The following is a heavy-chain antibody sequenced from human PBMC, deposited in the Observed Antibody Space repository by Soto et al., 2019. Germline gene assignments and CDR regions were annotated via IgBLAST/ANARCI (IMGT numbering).Heavy chain of an antibody. J-gene: IGHJ4*02. Sequence: SETLSLTCTVSGGSIGSGDYYWSWVRQPPGKGLEWIGYIYYSGSTYYNPSLKSRVTISVDTSKNQFSLKLSSVTAADTAVYYCARVGGSDRYTSLTYYFDYWGQGTLVTVSS. CDR1: GGSIGSGDYY. CDR3: ARVGGSDRYTSLTYYFDY. D-gene: IGHD3-16*02. CDR2: IYYSGST. V-gene: IGHV4-30-4*01.